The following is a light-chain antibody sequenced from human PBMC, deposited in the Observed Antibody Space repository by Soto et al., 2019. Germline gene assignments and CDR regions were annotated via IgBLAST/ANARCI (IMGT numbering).Light chain of an antibody. CDR1: QSVSSSY. J-gene: IGKJ2*01. V-gene: IGKV3-20*01. Sequence: EIVLTQSPGTLSLSPGERATLSCRASQSVSSSYLAWYQQKPGQAPRLLIYGASSRATGISDRFSGSGSGTDFTLTISRLAPEDFAVYYWHQYGSSPYTFGQGTKLVIK. CDR3: HQYGSSPYT. CDR2: GAS.